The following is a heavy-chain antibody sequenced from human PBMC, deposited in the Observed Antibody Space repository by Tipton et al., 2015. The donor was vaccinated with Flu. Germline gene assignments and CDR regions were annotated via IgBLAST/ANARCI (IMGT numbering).Heavy chain of an antibody. D-gene: IGHD3-3*01. CDR2: LYSGGTT. CDR1: GFTVSANY. J-gene: IGHJ4*02. V-gene: IGHV3-66*01. Sequence: SLRLSCAASGFTVSANYMSWVRQAPGKGLEWVSVLYSGGTTYYADSVKGRFTIFRDNSKNTLYLQMNNLRAEDTAVYYCARALRFLEWDLDYWGQGTLVTVSS. CDR3: ARALRFLEWDLDY.